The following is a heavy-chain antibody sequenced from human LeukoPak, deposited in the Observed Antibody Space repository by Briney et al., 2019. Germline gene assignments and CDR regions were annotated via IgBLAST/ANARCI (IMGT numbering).Heavy chain of an antibody. J-gene: IGHJ2*01. CDR2: ISTYNGDT. CDR3: ARDSDWVFDL. CDR1: GYAFTRWN. D-gene: IGHD3-9*01. V-gene: IGHV1-18*01. Sequence: VASVKVSCKASGYAFTRWNFSWVRQAPGQGLEWMGWISTYNGDTEYAQKFQGRVTMTTDTSTSITYMELRSLTSDDTAVYYCARDSDWVFDLWGRGTVVTVSS.